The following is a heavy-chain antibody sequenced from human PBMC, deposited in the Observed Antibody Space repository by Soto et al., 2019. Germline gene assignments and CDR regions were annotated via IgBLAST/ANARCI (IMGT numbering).Heavy chain of an antibody. Sequence: QVQLVQSGAEVKKPGSSVKVSCKASGGSLSNYGISWVRQAPGQGLEWMGGIIPVFGTANYAQKFQGRVTITADESTSIVYMDVTSLRSEDTAVYYCARGDATKIVVTTYYAMDVWGQGTTVTVCS. CDR2: IIPVFGTA. CDR1: GGSLSNYG. D-gene: IGHD3-9*01. J-gene: IGHJ6*02. CDR3: ARGDATKIVVTTYYAMDV. V-gene: IGHV1-69*12.